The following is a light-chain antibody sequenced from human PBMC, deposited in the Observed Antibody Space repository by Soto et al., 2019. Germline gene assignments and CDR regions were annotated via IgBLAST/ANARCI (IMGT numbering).Light chain of an antibody. J-gene: IGKJ1*01. CDR1: QVVVNY. CDR2: AAS. V-gene: IGKV1-39*01. Sequence: DIQLTQFPSSLSASVADRFTITCRAGQVVVNYLNWYQQKPGKAPRLLIYAASSLQSGVPSRFSGSGAETDFTLTISSLQPEDFATYYCQQSYSSLVTFGQGTKVDIK. CDR3: QQSYSSLVT.